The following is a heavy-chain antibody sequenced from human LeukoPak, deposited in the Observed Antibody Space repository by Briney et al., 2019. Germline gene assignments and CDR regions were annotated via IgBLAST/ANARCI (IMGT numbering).Heavy chain of an antibody. D-gene: IGHD3-22*01. CDR3: ARSSGYLFDP. V-gene: IGHV4-39*01. J-gene: IGHJ5*02. CDR2: IYYSATT. CDR1: GGSISSSSYY. Sequence: SETLSLTCTVSGGSISSSSYYWGWIRQPPGKGLEWIGSIYYSATTYYNPSLKSRVSISVDTSKNQFSLKLSSVSAADTAVYYCARSSGYLFDPWGQGTLVTVSS.